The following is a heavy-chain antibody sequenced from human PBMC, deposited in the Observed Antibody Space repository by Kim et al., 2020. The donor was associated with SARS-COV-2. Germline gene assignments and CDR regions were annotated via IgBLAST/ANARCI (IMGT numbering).Heavy chain of an antibody. V-gene: IGHV3-30*04. Sequence: GGSLRLSCAASGFTFSSYAMHWVRQAPGKGLEWVAVISYDGSNKYYADSVKGRFTISRDNSKNTLYLQLNSLRAEDTAVYYCARDRGFPNCSGGSCYYGSPFEFDYWGQGTLVTVSS. CDR2: ISYDGSNK. D-gene: IGHD2-15*01. CDR3: ARDRGFPNCSGGSCYYGSPFEFDY. CDR1: GFTFSSYA. J-gene: IGHJ4*02.